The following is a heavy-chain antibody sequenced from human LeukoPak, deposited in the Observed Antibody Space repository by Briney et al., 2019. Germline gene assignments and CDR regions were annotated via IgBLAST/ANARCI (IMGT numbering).Heavy chain of an antibody. Sequence: GGSLRLSCAASGFTVSGNYMSWVRQAPGKGLEWISLIYSGGDTYYPDSVRGRFTISRDNSKNTLYLQMNSLRAGDTAVYYCARGPPACSTNCYGYLDYWGQGTLVTVSS. V-gene: IGHV3-53*01. CDR3: ARGPPACSTNCYGYLDY. CDR2: IYSGGDT. CDR1: GFTVSGNY. J-gene: IGHJ4*02. D-gene: IGHD2-2*01.